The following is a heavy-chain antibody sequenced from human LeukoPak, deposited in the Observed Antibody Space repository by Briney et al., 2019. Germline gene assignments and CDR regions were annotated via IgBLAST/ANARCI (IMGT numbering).Heavy chain of an antibody. D-gene: IGHD3-16*01. J-gene: IGHJ6*04. CDR1: GCSISSYY. CDR2: IYYSGRT. CDR3: ARSLKGAGMDV. Sequence: SETLSLTCTVSGCSISSYYWSWIRQPPGKGLEWLGYIYYSGRTNYNPSLKSRVTISVDTSKNQFSLKLSSVTAADTAVYYCARSLKGAGMDVWGKGTTVTVSS. V-gene: IGHV4-59*01.